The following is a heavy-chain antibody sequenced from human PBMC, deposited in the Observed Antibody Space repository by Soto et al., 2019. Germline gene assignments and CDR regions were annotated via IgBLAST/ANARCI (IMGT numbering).Heavy chain of an antibody. CDR2: TYYSGST. V-gene: IGHV4-30-4*01. Sequence: PSETLPLTCTVSGVSISRGDYYWRRVRQPPGKGLEWIGYTYYSGSTYYDPSLKSRVTISVDTSKNQVSLKLSSVTAADTAVYYCARTPGGWFDPWGQGTLVTVSS. CDR1: GVSISRGDYY. D-gene: IGHD3-16*01. CDR3: ARTPGGWFDP. J-gene: IGHJ5*02.